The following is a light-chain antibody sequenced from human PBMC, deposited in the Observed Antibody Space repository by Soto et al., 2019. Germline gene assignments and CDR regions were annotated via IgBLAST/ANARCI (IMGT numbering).Light chain of an antibody. CDR2: DAS. Sequence: EMAMTQSPATLSVSPVERAILSGMASQNVYNNLAWYQQKPGQAPRLLIFDASTRATGIPARFSGSGSGTEFTLTISGLQSEDFAIYYCQQYNKWPLITFGQGTRLEIK. CDR1: QNVYNN. V-gene: IGKV3-15*01. CDR3: QQYNKWPLIT. J-gene: IGKJ5*01.